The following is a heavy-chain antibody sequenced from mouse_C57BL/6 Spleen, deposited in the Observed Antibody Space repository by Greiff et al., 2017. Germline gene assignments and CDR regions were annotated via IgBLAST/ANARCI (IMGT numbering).Heavy chain of an antibody. CDR2: IYPRSGNT. D-gene: IGHD2-1*01. CDR1: GYTFTSYG. CDR3: AREYRYYCNSYAMDY. J-gene: IGHJ4*01. V-gene: IGHV1-81*01. Sequence: QVQLQQSGAELARPGASVKLSCKASGYTFTSYGISWVKQRTGQGLEWIGEIYPRSGNTYYNEKFKGKATLTADKSSSTSYMELRSLTSEDSAVYYCAREYRYYCNSYAMDYWGQGTSVTVSS.